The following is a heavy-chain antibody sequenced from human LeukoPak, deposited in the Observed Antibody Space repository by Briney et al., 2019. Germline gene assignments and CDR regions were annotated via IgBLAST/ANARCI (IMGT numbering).Heavy chain of an antibody. Sequence: PGGSLRLSCAASGFTFSSYEMNWVRQAPGKGLEWVSAISGSGGSTYYADSVKGRFTISRDNSKNTLYLQMNSLRAEDTAVYYCAKYLDDFWSYFDYWGQGTLVTVSS. CDR1: GFTFSSYE. CDR2: ISGSGGST. D-gene: IGHD3-3*01. J-gene: IGHJ4*02. V-gene: IGHV3-23*01. CDR3: AKYLDDFWSYFDY.